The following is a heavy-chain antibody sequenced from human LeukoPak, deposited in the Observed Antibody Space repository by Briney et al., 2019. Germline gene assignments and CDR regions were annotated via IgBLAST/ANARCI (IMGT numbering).Heavy chain of an antibody. V-gene: IGHV3-21*01. D-gene: IGHD6-13*01. J-gene: IGHJ6*03. CDR3: VRDSDSWYLTYYMDV. CDR1: GFTFRKYS. CDR2: ISSSGDYI. Sequence: GGSLRLSCAASGFTFRKYSMNWVRQAPGKGLEWVSSISSSGDYIYYADSMRGRITISRDNAQNSLFLQMNSLRAEDTAVYYCVRDSDSWYLTYYMDVWGKGTMVTVSS.